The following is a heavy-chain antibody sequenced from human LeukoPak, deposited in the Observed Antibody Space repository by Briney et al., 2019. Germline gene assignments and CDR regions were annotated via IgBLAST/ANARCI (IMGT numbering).Heavy chain of an antibody. CDR3: ARDREVWLRPRRQYYFHY. Sequence: GASVKVSCKASGYTFTSYGISWVRQAPGQGLEWMGWISAYNGNTNYAQKLQGRVTMTTDTSTSTAYMELRSLRSDDTAVYYCARDREVWLRPRRQYYFHYWGQGTLVTVSS. J-gene: IGHJ4*02. CDR2: ISAYNGNT. V-gene: IGHV1-18*01. CDR1: GYTFTSYG. D-gene: IGHD5-12*01.